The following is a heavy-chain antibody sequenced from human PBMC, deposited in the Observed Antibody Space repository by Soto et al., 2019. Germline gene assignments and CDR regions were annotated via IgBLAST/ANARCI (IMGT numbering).Heavy chain of an antibody. V-gene: IGHV3-30*18. D-gene: IGHD6-19*01. CDR1: GFTFSDYA. CDR3: AKGGRQWLVTSDFNY. Sequence: VQLVESGGGVVQPGRSLRLSCAASGFTFSDYAMHWVRQAPGKGLEWVAVVSHDGRNTHYADSVKGRFTISRGSSKNTVSLERTSLRAEDTAVYYCAKGGRQWLVTSDFNYWGQGALVTVSS. J-gene: IGHJ4*02. CDR2: VSHDGRNT.